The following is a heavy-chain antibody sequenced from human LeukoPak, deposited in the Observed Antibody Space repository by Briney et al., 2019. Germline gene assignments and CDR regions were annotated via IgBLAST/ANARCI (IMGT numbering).Heavy chain of an antibody. V-gene: IGHV3-9*01. CDR2: ISWNSGTI. CDR3: ARVTILVATGTDWFDP. D-gene: IGHD2-8*02. J-gene: IGHJ5*02. CDR1: GFTFDDYV. Sequence: QPGGSLRLSCAASGFTFDDYVMNWVRHAPGKGLEWVSGISWNSGTIGYADSVKGRFTISRDNAKNSLYLQMNSLRADDTAVYYCARVTILVATGTDWFDPWGQGTLVTVSS.